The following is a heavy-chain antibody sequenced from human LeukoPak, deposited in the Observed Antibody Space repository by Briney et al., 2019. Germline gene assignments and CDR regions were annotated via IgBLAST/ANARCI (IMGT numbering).Heavy chain of an antibody. CDR1: GYTFTSYG. V-gene: IGHV1-18*01. D-gene: IGHD1-26*01. CDR2: ISAYNGNT. J-gene: IGHJ4*02. Sequence: ASVKVSCKASGYTFTSYGISGVRQAPGQGLEWMGWISAYNGNTNYAQKLQGRVTMTTDTSTSTAYMELRSLRSDDTAVYYCARDRDSGSSKMLDYWGQGTLVTVSS. CDR3: ARDRDSGSSKMLDY.